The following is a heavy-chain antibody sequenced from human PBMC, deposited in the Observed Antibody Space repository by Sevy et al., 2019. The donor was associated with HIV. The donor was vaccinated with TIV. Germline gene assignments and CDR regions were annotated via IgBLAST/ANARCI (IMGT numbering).Heavy chain of an antibody. D-gene: IGHD3-9*01. Sequence: GGSLRLSCAGSGFTFRSYGIHWVRQSPGKGLEWVAFISFDGRNTYTADSVKGRFTVSRDNSNNAVYLQMNNLRTEDTAMYYCAKDILGDNSPWFFFDYWGQGTQVTVSS. CDR1: GFTFRSYG. CDR2: ISFDGRNT. CDR3: AKDILGDNSPWFFFDY. V-gene: IGHV3-30*18. J-gene: IGHJ4*02.